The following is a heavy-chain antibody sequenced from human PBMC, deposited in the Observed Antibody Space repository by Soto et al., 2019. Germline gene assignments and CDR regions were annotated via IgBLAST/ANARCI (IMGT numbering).Heavy chain of an antibody. CDR3: ARVERGTATTVVDAFDI. V-gene: IGHV4-34*01. CDR2: MSHSGGT. J-gene: IGHJ3*02. Sequence: QVQLQQWGAGLLKPSETLSLTCAVYGGFVSSGSYYWSWIRQPPGKVLEWIGEMSHSGGTHFNPSRTSRVTISVDTSKNQFSLQRSSVTAADTALYYCARVERGTATTVVDAFDIWGPGTMVTVSS. CDR1: GGFVSSGSYY. D-gene: IGHD1-1*01.